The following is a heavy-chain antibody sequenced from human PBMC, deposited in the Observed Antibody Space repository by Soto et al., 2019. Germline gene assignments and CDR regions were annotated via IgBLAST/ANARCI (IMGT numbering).Heavy chain of an antibody. Sequence: QVQLVQSGAEVKKPGASVTVSCQASGYTFTNYGLSWVRQAPGQGLEWMGWISPYNGYTNYAQKLQGRVTMTTDTSTSTAYMELRSLRSDDTAVYYCARGKDFGVVIPSKTNWFDPWGQGTLVTVSS. D-gene: IGHD3-3*01. J-gene: IGHJ5*02. CDR3: ARGKDFGVVIPSKTNWFDP. CDR2: ISPYNGYT. CDR1: GYTFTNYG. V-gene: IGHV1-18*01.